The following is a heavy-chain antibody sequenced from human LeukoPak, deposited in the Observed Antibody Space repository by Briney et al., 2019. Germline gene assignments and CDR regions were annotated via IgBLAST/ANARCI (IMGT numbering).Heavy chain of an antibody. J-gene: IGHJ4*02. Sequence: GGSLRLSCAASGXTFSSYAMSWVRQAPGKGLEWVSAISGSGGSTYYADSVKGRFTISRDNFKNTLDVQMSSLGVEDTAIYYCARTGVGGGYRFDYWGQGTLVTVSS. CDR2: ISGSGGST. CDR1: GXTFSSYA. CDR3: ARTGVGGGYRFDY. D-gene: IGHD1-26*01. V-gene: IGHV3-23*01.